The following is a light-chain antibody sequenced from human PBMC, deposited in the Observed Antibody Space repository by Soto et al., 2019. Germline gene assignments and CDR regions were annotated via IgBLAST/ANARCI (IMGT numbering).Light chain of an antibody. CDR2: NNN. CDR1: SSNIGSNY. V-gene: IGLV1-47*02. J-gene: IGLJ3*02. Sequence: QSVLTQPPSASATPGQMVTISCSGSSSNIGSNYVYWYQQIPGTAPKLLIFNNNQRPSGVPDRFSGSKSGTSASLAISGLRSGDEADYHCAAGDDSLSGQVFGGGTKVTVL. CDR3: AAGDDSLSGQV.